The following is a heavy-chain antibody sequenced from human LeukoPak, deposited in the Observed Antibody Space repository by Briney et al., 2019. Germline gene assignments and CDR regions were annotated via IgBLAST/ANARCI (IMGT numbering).Heavy chain of an antibody. J-gene: IGHJ2*01. Sequence: LSLTCAVSGGSISSSNWWSWVRQPPGKGLVWVSRVNGDGSRTNYADSVKGRFTISRDNAKNTLYLQMNSLRAEDTAIYYCARGVPGGWYFDLWGRGTLVTVSS. CDR1: GGSISSSNW. D-gene: IGHD3-16*01. CDR2: VNGDGSRT. V-gene: IGHV3-74*01. CDR3: ARGVPGGWYFDL.